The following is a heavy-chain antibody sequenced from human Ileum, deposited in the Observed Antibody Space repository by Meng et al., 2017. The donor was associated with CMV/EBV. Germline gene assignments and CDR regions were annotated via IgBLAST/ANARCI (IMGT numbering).Heavy chain of an antibody. Sequence: QVQLVQSGAEVKKPGASVKVSCKASGYKFSDYYIHWVRQAPGQGLEWMGRIYPNSGGTINAQKFQGRITMTRDTPITTAYMELSSLTSDDTAVYYCASGSPQLGYVWGQGTLVTVSS. CDR2: IYPNSGGT. V-gene: IGHV1-2*06. CDR3: ASGSPQLGYV. J-gene: IGHJ4*02. D-gene: IGHD1-1*01. CDR1: GYKFSDYY.